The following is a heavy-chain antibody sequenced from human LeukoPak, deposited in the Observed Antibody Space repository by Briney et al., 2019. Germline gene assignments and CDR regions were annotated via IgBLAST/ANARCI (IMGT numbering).Heavy chain of an antibody. CDR3: SLEWFLRRGYYYYYMDV. J-gene: IGHJ6*03. CDR1: GFTFSSYS. D-gene: IGHD3-3*01. Sequence: GGSLRLSCVASGFTFSSYSMNWVRQAPGKGLEWVSSFTSRSGTIYYADSVKGRFTISRDNSKNTLYLQMNSLRAEDTAVYYCSLEWFLRRGYYYYYMDVWGKGTTVTVSS. V-gene: IGHV3-23*01. CDR2: FTSRSGTI.